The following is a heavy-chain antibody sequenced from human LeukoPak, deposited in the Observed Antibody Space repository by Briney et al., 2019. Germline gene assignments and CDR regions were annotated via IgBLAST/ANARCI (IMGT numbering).Heavy chain of an antibody. CDR2: IDYSGNT. Sequence: SETLSLTCTVSGGSISSSYWSWIRQPPGKGLEWIGYIDYSGNTNYNPSLKSRVTISVDTSKKQFSLKLSSVTAADTAVYYCARGITMVRGVIYYYYMDVWGKGTTVTISS. CDR1: GGSISSSY. J-gene: IGHJ6*03. D-gene: IGHD3-10*01. CDR3: ARGITMVRGVIYYYYMDV. V-gene: IGHV4-59*08.